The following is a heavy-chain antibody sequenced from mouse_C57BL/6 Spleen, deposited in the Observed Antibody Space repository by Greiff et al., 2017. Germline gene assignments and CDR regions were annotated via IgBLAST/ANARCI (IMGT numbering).Heavy chain of an antibody. V-gene: IGHV1-72*01. D-gene: IGHD1-1*01. CDR3: ARSTVVAPYFDV. CDR2: IDPKSGGT. CDR1: GYTFTSYW. J-gene: IGHJ1*03. Sequence: QVQLQQPGAELVKPGASVKLSCKASGYTFTSYWMHWVKQRPGRGLEWIGRIDPKSGGTKYNEKFKSKATLTVDKPSSTAYMQLSSLTSEDSAVYYCARSTVVAPYFDVWGTGTTVTVSS.